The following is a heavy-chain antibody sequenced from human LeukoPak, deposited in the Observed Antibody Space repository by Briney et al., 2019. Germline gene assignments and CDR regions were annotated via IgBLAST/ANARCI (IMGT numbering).Heavy chain of an antibody. CDR1: GFTFSSYE. V-gene: IGHV3-48*03. CDR3: ARDHSSSSGAFDI. D-gene: IGHD6-6*01. Sequence: GGSLRLSCAASGFTFSSYEMNWVRQAPGKGLEWVSYISSSGSTIYYADSVKGRFTISRDNAKNSLYLQMNSLRAEDTAVYYCARDHSSSSGAFDIWGQGTMVTVSS. CDR2: ISSSGSTI. J-gene: IGHJ3*02.